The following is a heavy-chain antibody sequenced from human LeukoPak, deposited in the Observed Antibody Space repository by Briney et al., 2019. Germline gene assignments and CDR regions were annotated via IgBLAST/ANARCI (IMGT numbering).Heavy chain of an antibody. Sequence: GGSLRLSCAASGFTFSSYGMHWVRQAPGKGLEWVAVISYDGSNKYYADSVKGRFTISRDNSKNTLYLQMNSLRAEDTAVYYCAKPTYYYDSSGPREYFDYWGQGTLVTVSS. CDR2: ISYDGSNK. D-gene: IGHD3-22*01. J-gene: IGHJ4*02. CDR1: GFTFSSYG. V-gene: IGHV3-30*18. CDR3: AKPTYYYDSSGPREYFDY.